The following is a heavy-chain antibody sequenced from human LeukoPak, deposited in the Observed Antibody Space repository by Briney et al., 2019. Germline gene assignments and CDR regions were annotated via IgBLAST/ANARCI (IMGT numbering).Heavy chain of an antibody. Sequence: PGGSLRLSCAASGFTFSTYGMSWVRQAPGRGLEWVSGISGSGRTTYYADSVKGRFTISRDNSKNTLYLQMNSLRVDDTAVYYCAKLLVEVRWYYYYMDVWGKGTTVTISS. CDR2: ISGSGRTT. J-gene: IGHJ6*03. D-gene: IGHD4-23*01. CDR3: AKLLVEVRWYYYYMDV. V-gene: IGHV3-23*01. CDR1: GFTFSTYG.